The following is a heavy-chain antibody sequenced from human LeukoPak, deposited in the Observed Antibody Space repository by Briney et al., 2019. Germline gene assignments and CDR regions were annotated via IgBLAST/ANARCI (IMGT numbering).Heavy chain of an antibody. Sequence: GGSLTLSCAASGFTFSNAWMSWVRQAPGKELEWVGRIKSKTDGGTPDYAGPVKGRFTISRDDSKNTLYLQMKSLKTEDTAVYYCTGVSRSSWYDYWGQGTLVTVSS. CDR3: TGVSRSSWYDY. CDR1: GFTFSNAW. CDR2: IKSKTDGGTP. V-gene: IGHV3-15*01. D-gene: IGHD6-13*01. J-gene: IGHJ4*02.